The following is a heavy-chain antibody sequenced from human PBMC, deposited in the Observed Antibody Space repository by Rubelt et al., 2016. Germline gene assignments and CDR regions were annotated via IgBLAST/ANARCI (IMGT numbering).Heavy chain of an antibody. CDR2: IYYTGTT. CDR1: GGSINSYY. V-gene: IGHV4-59*08. D-gene: IGHD2-2*01. Sequence: QVQLQESGPGLVKASETLSLTCTVSGGSINSYYWNWIRQPPGKGPEWIGYIYYTGTTNYNPSLKRRVTIPVDTSKNQFSLKRGAVTATDTAVYYCARKATDDKWYPFDCWGQGTLVTVSS. CDR3: ARKATDDKWYPFDC. J-gene: IGHJ4*02.